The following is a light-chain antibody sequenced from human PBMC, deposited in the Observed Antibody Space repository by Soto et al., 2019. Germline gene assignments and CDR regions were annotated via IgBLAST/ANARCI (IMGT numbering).Light chain of an antibody. CDR3: QQYGGSPT. V-gene: IGKV3-20*01. CDR1: QSVSAGY. J-gene: IGKJ1*01. Sequence: EIVLTQSPGTLSLSPGERATLSCRASQSVSAGYLAWYQQRPDQAPRLLIYVASYRAPGIPDIISGSGCGTVFTLIISRLAPEGSAVYYCQQYGGSPTFGQGTKLEIK. CDR2: VAS.